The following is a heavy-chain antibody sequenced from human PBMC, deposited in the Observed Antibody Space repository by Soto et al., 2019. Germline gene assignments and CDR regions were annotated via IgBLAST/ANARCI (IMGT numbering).Heavy chain of an antibody. D-gene: IGHD4-17*01. CDR3: AREGLVLVPTTVNSDYYYYAMDV. CDR1: GCTFSSYA. Sequence: SVKVSCKASGCTFSSYAISWVRQAPGQGLEWMGRIIPILGIANYAQKFQGRVTITADKSTSTAYMELSSLRSEDTAVYYCAREGLVLVPTTVNSDYYYYAMDVWGQGTTVTVSS. J-gene: IGHJ6*02. CDR2: IIPILGIA. V-gene: IGHV1-69*04.